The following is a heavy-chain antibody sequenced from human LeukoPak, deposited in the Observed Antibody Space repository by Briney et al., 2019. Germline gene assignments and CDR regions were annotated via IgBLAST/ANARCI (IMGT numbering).Heavy chain of an antibody. V-gene: IGHV1-46*01. Sequence: GASVKVSCKASGYTFTGYYMHWVRQAPGQGLEWMGIINPSGGSTTYAQKFQGRVTMTRDTSTSTVYMELSSLRSEDTAVYYCARAPGGGVGATIFDYWGQGTLVTVSS. CDR1: GYTFTGYY. J-gene: IGHJ4*02. CDR2: INPSGGST. D-gene: IGHD1-26*01. CDR3: ARAPGGGVGATIFDY.